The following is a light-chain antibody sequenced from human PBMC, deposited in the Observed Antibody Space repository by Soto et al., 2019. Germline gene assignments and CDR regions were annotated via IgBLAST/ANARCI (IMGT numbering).Light chain of an antibody. CDR1: QSVSSY. V-gene: IGKV3-11*01. CDR2: DAS. CDR3: QQRTKWPWT. J-gene: IGKJ1*01. Sequence: EVVLTQSPATLSLSPGEIAALSCRASQSVSSYLAWYQQKPGQAPRLLIYDASNRATGIPARFSGSGSGTDFTLTISSLEPEDCAVYYCQQRTKWPWTFGQGTTVEIK.